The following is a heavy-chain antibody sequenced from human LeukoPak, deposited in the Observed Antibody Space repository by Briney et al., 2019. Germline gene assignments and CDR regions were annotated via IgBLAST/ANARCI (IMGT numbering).Heavy chain of an antibody. D-gene: IGHD3-9*01. J-gene: IGHJ4*02. CDR2: IFSRSESI. CDR1: GFTFGAYT. V-gene: IGHV3-21*04. CDR3: GDILTGLDY. Sequence: GGSLRLSCAASGFTFGAYTINWVRQAPGKGLEWVSCIFSRSESILYADSVKGRFTISRDNAKNSLYLQMNSLRAEDTAVYYCGDILTGLDYWGQGTLVTVSS.